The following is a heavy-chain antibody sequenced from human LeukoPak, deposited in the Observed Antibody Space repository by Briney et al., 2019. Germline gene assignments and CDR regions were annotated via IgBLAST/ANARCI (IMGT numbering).Heavy chain of an antibody. D-gene: IGHD2-15*01. Sequence: SETLSLTCTVSGGSISAYYWSWIRQPAGKGLEWIGRIYTSGSTNYNPSLKSRVTMSVDTSKNQFSLKLSSVTAADTAVYYCARDGSKDIVVVVAAIYFDLWGRGTLVTVSS. J-gene: IGHJ2*01. CDR2: IYTSGST. V-gene: IGHV4-4*07. CDR1: GGSISAYY. CDR3: ARDGSKDIVVVVAAIYFDL.